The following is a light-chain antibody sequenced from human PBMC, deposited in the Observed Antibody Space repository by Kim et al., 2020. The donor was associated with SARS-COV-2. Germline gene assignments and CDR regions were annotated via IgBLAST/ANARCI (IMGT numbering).Light chain of an antibody. Sequence: PGERATRACRASQSVSSCYVAWYQQKPGQAPRLLIYGASRRATGIPDRFSGGGSGTDFTLPISRLEPEDFAVYYCQQYGSSPPWTFGQGAKVDIK. CDR1: QSVSSCY. J-gene: IGKJ1*01. V-gene: IGKV3-20*01. CDR3: QQYGSSPPWT. CDR2: GAS.